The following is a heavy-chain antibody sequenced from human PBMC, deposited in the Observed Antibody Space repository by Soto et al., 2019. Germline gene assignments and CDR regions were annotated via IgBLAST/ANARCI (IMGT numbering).Heavy chain of an antibody. Sequence: EVQLVESGGTLVQPGESLRLSCAASGFTISSYWMSWVRQAPGKGLEWVANIKQDGSKRYYMGSVNGRFTISRDNAKNSLYLQMSSLTVEDTAVYYCARWDNGYDFGGQGTLVTISS. CDR1: GFTISSYW. D-gene: IGHD5-12*01. V-gene: IGHV3-7*01. CDR2: IKQDGSKR. J-gene: IGHJ4*02. CDR3: ARWDNGYDF.